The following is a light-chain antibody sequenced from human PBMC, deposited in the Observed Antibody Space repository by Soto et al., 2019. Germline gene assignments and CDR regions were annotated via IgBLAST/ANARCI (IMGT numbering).Light chain of an antibody. Sequence: QSVLTQPPSASGTPGQRVTISCSGSSSNIGSNTVNWYQQLPGTAPKLLTYSNNQRPSGVPDRFSGSKSGTSASLAISGLQSEDEADYYCAAWVDSLNGPDVVFGGGTKLTVL. V-gene: IGLV1-44*01. CDR1: SSNIGSNT. J-gene: IGLJ2*01. CDR3: AAWVDSLNGPDVV. CDR2: SNN.